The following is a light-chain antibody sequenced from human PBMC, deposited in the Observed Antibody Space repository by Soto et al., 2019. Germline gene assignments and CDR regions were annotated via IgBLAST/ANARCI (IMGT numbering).Light chain of an antibody. CDR1: QSVSSSY. J-gene: IGKJ2*01. Sequence: EIVLTQSPGTLSLSPGERATLSCRASQSVSSSYLAWYQHKPGQAPRLLIYGASSRATGIPDRFSGSGSGTDFTLTISRLEPEDFAVYYCQQYGSSPHTFGQGTKLESK. V-gene: IGKV3-20*01. CDR3: QQYGSSPHT. CDR2: GAS.